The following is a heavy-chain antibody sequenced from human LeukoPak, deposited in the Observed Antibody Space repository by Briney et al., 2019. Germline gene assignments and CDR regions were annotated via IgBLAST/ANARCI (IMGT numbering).Heavy chain of an antibody. CDR2: ISGSGGST. D-gene: IGHD3-22*01. V-gene: IGHV3-23*01. CDR3: AKEMIGALDAFDI. Sequence: GGSLRLSCVVSGFTFSTYWMSWVRQAPGKGLEWVSAISGSGGSTYYADSVKGRFTISRDNSKNTLYLQMNSLRAEDTAVYYCAKEMIGALDAFDIWGQGTMVTVSS. J-gene: IGHJ3*02. CDR1: GFTFSTYW.